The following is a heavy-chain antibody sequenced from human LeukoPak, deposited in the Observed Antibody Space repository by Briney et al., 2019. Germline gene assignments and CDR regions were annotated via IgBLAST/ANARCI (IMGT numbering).Heavy chain of an antibody. CDR2: VYTSGGT. V-gene: IGHV4-4*07. Sequence: PSETLSLTWTVSGGSISIYYWSWIRQPAGKGREWIGRVYTSGGTNYNPSLKSRVTMSVDTSKNQFSLKLSSVTAADTAVYYCARSRLSGYTAYYYGMDVWGQGTTVTVSS. J-gene: IGHJ6*02. D-gene: IGHD3-3*01. CDR1: GGSISIYY. CDR3: ARSRLSGYTAYYYGMDV.